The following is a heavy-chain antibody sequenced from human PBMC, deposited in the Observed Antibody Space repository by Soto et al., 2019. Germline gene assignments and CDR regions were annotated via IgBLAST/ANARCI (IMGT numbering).Heavy chain of an antibody. CDR3: ARPARIAVAGTNSWFDP. CDR1: GFTFSSYA. D-gene: IGHD6-19*01. J-gene: IGHJ5*02. Sequence: GGSLRLSCAASGFTFSSYAMHWVRQAPGKGLEWVAVISYDGSNKYYADSVKGRFTISRDNSKNTLYLQMNSLRAEDTAVYYCARPARIAVAGTNSWFDPWGQGTLVTVSS. V-gene: IGHV3-30-3*01. CDR2: ISYDGSNK.